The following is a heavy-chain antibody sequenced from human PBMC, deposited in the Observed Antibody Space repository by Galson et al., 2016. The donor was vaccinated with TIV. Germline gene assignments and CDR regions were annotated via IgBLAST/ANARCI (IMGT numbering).Heavy chain of an antibody. CDR2: IDTDGTNT. D-gene: IGHD3-16*01. Sequence: SLRLPCAASGISVNNDWMHWVRQSPEKGLVWVARIDTDGTNTYYADSVNGRFSISRDNAKNTVYLQMSNLIAYDTAVYYCVRDRLGWHWGQGTLVAVSS. CDR3: VRDRLGWH. V-gene: IGHV3-74*01. CDR1: GISVNNDW. J-gene: IGHJ1*01.